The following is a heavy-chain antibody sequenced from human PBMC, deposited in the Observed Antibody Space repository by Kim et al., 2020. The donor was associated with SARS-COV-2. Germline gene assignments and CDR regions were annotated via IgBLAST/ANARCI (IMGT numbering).Heavy chain of an antibody. Sequence: SETLSLTCTVSGGSISSGSYYWSWIRQPAGKGLEWIGRIYTSGSTNYNPSLKSRVTISVDTSKNQFSLKLSSVTAADTAVYYCARATYYYGSGSYHYGMDVWGQGTTVTVSS. CDR2: IYTSGST. V-gene: IGHV4-61*02. CDR3: ARATYYYGSGSYHYGMDV. J-gene: IGHJ6*02. CDR1: GGSISSGSYY. D-gene: IGHD3-10*01.